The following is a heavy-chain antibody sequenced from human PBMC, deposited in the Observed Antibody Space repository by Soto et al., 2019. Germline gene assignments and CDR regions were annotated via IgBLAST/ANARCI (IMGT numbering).Heavy chain of an antibody. CDR1: GFTFSSYA. D-gene: IGHD1-1*01. Sequence: EVQLLESGGGLVQPGGSLRLSCAASGFTFSSYAMSWVRQAPGKGLEWVSAISGSGGSTYYADSVKGRFTISRDNSKNTLYLQLNSLRAEDTAVYYCASTSTGTPRYYFDYWGQGTLVTVSS. CDR2: ISGSGGST. J-gene: IGHJ4*02. CDR3: ASTSTGTPRYYFDY. V-gene: IGHV3-23*01.